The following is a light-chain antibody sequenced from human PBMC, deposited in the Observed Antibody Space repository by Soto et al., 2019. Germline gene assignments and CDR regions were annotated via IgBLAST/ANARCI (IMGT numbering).Light chain of an antibody. V-gene: IGKV3-20*01. J-gene: IGKJ4*01. CDR2: GAS. Sequence: PATLSVSPGERATLSCRASQNIISNLAWYQQKPGQAPRLLIYGASSRATGIPDRFSGSGSGTDFTLTISRLEPEDFAVYYCQQYGSSPLTFGGGTKVDIK. CDR1: QNIISN. CDR3: QQYGSSPLT.